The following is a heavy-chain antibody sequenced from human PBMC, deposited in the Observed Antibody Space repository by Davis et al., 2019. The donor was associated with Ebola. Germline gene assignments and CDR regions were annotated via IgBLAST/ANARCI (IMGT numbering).Heavy chain of an antibody. CDR1: GFTFSRYW. CDR3: ARGPSTGNSFSH. J-gene: IGHJ4*02. CDR2: IKQDGSEK. Sequence: GGSLRLSCAASGFTFSRYWMSWVRQAPGKGLEWVANIKQDGSEKYYVDAVKGRFTISRDNAKNSLFLQMNSLRAEDTAVYYCARGPSTGNSFSHWGQGTLVTVSS. V-gene: IGHV3-7*01. D-gene: IGHD4-23*01.